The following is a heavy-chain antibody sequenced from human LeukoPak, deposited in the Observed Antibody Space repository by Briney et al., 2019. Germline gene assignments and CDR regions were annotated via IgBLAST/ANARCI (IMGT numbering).Heavy chain of an antibody. J-gene: IGHJ4*02. V-gene: IGHV3-30*18. CDR3: AKSQKWYYGSGSSEPPLDY. Sequence: PGGSLRLSCAASGFTFSSYGMHWVRHAPGKGLEWVAVISYDGSNKYYADSVKGRFTISRDNSKNTLYLQMNSLRAEDTAVYYCAKSQKWYYGSGSSEPPLDYWGQGTLVTVSS. D-gene: IGHD3-10*01. CDR1: GFTFSSYG. CDR2: ISYDGSNK.